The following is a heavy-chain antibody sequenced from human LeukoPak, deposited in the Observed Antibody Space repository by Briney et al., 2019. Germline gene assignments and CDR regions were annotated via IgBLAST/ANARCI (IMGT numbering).Heavy chain of an antibody. CDR3: AKGYSTYYYGSGVDY. CDR1: GFTLSNYW. CDR2: IKEYGGER. Sequence: GGSLRLSCAASGFTLSNYWMTWVRQAPGKGLEWVANIKEYGGERNYVGSVKGRFTISRDNSKNTLYLQMNSLRAEDTAVYYCAKGYSTYYYGSGVDYWGQGTLVTVSS. J-gene: IGHJ4*02. D-gene: IGHD3-10*01. V-gene: IGHV3-7*01.